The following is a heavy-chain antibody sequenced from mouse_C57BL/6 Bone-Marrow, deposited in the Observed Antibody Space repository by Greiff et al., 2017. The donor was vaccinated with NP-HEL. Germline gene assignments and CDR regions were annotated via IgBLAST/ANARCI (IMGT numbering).Heavy chain of an antibody. J-gene: IGHJ2*01. CDR1: GFTFSDYG. CDR3: AREGTVVATDYFDY. D-gene: IGHD1-1*01. Sequence: EVHLVESGGGLVKPGGSLKLSCAASGFTFSDYGMHWVRQAPEKGLEWVAYISSGSSTIYYADTVKGRFTISRDNAKNTLFLQMTRLRSEDTAMYYCAREGTVVATDYFDYWGQGTTLTVSS. CDR2: ISSGSSTI. V-gene: IGHV5-17*01.